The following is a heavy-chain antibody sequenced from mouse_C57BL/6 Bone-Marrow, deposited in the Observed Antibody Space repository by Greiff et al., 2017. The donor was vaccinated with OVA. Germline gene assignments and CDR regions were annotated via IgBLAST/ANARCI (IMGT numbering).Heavy chain of an antibody. J-gene: IGHJ4*01. CDR2: IDPSDSYT. D-gene: IGHD1-1*02. CDR1: GYTFTSYW. CDR3: ARWGGKRYYYAMDY. Sequence: QVQLKQPGAELVMPGASVKLSCKASGYTFTSYWMHWVKQRPGQGLEWIGEIDPSDSYTNYNQKFKGKSTLTVDKSSSTAYMQLSSLTSEDSAVYYCARWGGKRYYYAMDYWGQGTSVTVSS. V-gene: IGHV1-69*01.